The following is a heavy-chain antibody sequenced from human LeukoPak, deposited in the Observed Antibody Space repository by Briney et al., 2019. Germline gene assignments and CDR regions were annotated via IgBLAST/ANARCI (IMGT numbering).Heavy chain of an antibody. V-gene: IGHV3-21*01. CDR2: IGGSSSSL. CDR3: AKEAGQDYGALDAFDV. D-gene: IGHD4-17*01. Sequence: MSGGSLRLSCAASEFTFSIYSMNWVRQAPWKGLEWVSSIGGSSSSLYYAESVKGRFTISRDNAKNSLYLQMNSLRAEDTAVYYCAKEAGQDYGALDAFDVWGQGTMVTVSS. J-gene: IGHJ3*01. CDR1: EFTFSIYS.